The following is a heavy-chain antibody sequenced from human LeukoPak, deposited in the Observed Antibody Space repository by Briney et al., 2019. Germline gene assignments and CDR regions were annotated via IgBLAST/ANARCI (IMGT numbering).Heavy chain of an antibody. D-gene: IGHD3-22*01. CDR1: GGSISSYY. J-gene: IGHJ4*02. CDR3: ARIGSDYFDSTGPLDY. V-gene: IGHV4-59*12. CDR2: IHYTGST. Sequence: SETLSLTCTVSGGSISSYYWSWIRQSPGKGLECIGYIHYTGSTNYNPSLKSRVTISVETSKNQFSLKLSSVTALDTAVYYCARIGSDYFDSTGPLDYWGQGTLVTVSS.